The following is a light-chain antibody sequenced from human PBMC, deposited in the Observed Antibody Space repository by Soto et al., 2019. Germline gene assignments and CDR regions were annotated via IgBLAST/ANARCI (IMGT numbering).Light chain of an antibody. Sequence: QSVLTQPPSVSGAPGQRVTISCTGSDSNIEAAYDVPWHQLLTGTAPKLLMYANNKRPSGFPDRFAGTKSGISVTLAITGLQSDDDADYYCQSYDSSLSRYVLGNGTKVTVL. CDR1: DSNIEAAYD. V-gene: IGLV1-40*01. J-gene: IGLJ1*01. CDR2: ANN. CDR3: QSYDSSLSRYV.